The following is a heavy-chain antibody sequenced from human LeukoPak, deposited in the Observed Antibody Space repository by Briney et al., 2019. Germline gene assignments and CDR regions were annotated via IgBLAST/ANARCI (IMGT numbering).Heavy chain of an antibody. Sequence: GGSLRLSCAASGFTFSSNAMSWVRQAPGKGLEWVSSISGSSDNTYYADSVKGRFTISRGNSKNTLYLQMNSLRAEDTAVYYCAKGGSANCYSSLNNWGQGTLVTVSS. V-gene: IGHV3-23*01. J-gene: IGHJ4*02. CDR3: AKGGSANCYSSLNN. CDR1: GFTFSSNA. D-gene: IGHD2-2*01. CDR2: ISGSSDNT.